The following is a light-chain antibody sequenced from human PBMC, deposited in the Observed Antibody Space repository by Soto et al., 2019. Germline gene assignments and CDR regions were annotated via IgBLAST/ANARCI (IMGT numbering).Light chain of an antibody. CDR3: QHSNSAPWT. CDR2: AAS. Sequence: DIQMTQSPSSLSASVGDRVTITCRASQGITDYLAWYQQKPGQVPNLLIYAASTLQSGVPSRFSGSGSGTDFTLTITGLQPEDVATYYCQHSNSAPWTFGQGTKVEIK. J-gene: IGKJ1*01. V-gene: IGKV1-27*01. CDR1: QGITDY.